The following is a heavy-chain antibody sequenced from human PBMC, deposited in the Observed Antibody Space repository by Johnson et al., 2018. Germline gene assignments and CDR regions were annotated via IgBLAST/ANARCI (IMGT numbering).Heavy chain of an antibody. CDR3: GRDSRAAALGRGAFDI. Sequence: VQLVQSGGGLVKPGGSLRLSCAASGFTFSSYSMNWVRQAPGKGLEWVSSISSSSSYIYYADSVKGRFTISRDNAKNSLYLQMNSLRAEDTAVYYCGRDSRAAALGRGAFDIWGQGTMVTVSS. CDR1: GFTFSSYS. CDR2: ISSSSSYI. V-gene: IGHV3-21*01. J-gene: IGHJ3*02. D-gene: IGHD6-13*01.